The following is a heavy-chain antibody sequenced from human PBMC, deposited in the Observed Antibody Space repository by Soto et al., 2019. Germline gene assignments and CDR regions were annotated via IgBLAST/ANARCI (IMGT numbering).Heavy chain of an antibody. V-gene: IGHV3-23*01. J-gene: IGHJ5*01. CDR1: RFTFSDFA. CDR3: AKDAVSYNGKWDWFDS. Sequence: DVQLLESGGGLVQPGGSLTLSCAASRFTFSDFAMSWVRQAPGTGLEWVSSIGGGGTDTYYADSVKGRFTISRDNSKNTLYFQMDGLRDEDTAVYYCAKDAVSYNGKWDWFDSWGQGTLVIVSS. D-gene: IGHD1-20*01. CDR2: IGGGGTDT.